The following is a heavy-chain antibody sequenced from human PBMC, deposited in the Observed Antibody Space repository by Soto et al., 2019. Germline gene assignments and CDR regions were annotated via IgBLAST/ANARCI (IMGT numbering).Heavy chain of an antibody. CDR3: AKEVTYYYGSGSRPFDY. CDR1: GFTFSSYG. CDR2: ISYDGSNK. Sequence: GGSLRLSCAASGFTFSSYGMHWVRQAPGKGLEWVAVISYDGSNKYYADSVKGRFTISRDNSKNTLYLQMNSLRAEDTAVYYCAKEVTYYYGSGSRPFDYWGQGTLVTVSS. D-gene: IGHD3-10*01. V-gene: IGHV3-30*18. J-gene: IGHJ4*02.